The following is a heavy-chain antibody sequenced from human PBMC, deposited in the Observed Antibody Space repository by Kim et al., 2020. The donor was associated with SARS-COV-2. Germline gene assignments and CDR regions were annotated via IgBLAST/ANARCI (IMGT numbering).Heavy chain of an antibody. CDR1: GFTFSSYS. D-gene: IGHD3-22*01. CDR2: ISSSSSYI. CDR3: ARASIYDSSGRPGLSDY. V-gene: IGHV3-21*01. J-gene: IGHJ4*02. Sequence: GGSLRLSCAASGFTFSSYSMNWVRQAPGKGLEWVSSISSSSSYIYYADSVKGRFTISRDNAKNSLYLQMNSLRAEDTAVYYCARASIYDSSGRPGLSDYWGQGTLVTVSS.